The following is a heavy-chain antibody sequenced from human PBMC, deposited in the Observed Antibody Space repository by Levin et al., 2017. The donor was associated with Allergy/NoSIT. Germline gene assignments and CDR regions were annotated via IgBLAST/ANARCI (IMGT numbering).Heavy chain of an antibody. D-gene: IGHD5-18*01. CDR3: ARDSETYRVDTAMAPEFTEIDAFDI. CDR2: ISSSSSYI. CDR1: GFTFSSYS. J-gene: IGHJ3*02. V-gene: IGHV3-21*01. Sequence: GESLKISCAASGFTFSSYSMNWVRQAPGKGLEWVSSISSSSSYIYYADSVKGRFTISRDNAKNSLYLQMNSLRAEDTAVYYCARDSETYRVDTAMAPEFTEIDAFDIWGQGTMVTVSS.